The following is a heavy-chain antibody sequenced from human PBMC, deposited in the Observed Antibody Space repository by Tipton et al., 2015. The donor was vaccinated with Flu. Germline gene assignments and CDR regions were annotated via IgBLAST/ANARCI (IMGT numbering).Heavy chain of an antibody. Sequence: TLSLTCTVYGESFSGSHWSWIRQPPGRGLEWIGEICPDGSSANNASLKSRVTISIDTSKNQFTLKLSSVTAADTGVYFCARGQDAYKQGHWGQETLVTVSS. CDR1: GESFSGSH. CDR3: ARGQDAYKQGH. CDR2: ICPDGSS. V-gene: IGHV4-34*01. D-gene: IGHD5-24*01. J-gene: IGHJ4*02.